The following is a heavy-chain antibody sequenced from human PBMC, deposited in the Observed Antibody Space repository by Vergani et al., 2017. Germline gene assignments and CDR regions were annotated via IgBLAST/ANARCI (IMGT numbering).Heavy chain of an antibody. V-gene: IGHV3-33*06. CDR3: AKDLAGCSGGSCYYYYYYMDV. J-gene: IGHJ6*03. CDR1: GFRFSSYG. CDR2: IWYDGSNK. D-gene: IGHD2-15*01. Sequence: QVQLVESGGGVVQPGRSLRLSCAASGFRFSSYGMNWVRQAPGKGLEWVAVIWYDGSNKYYADSVKGRFTISRDNSQNTVNLQMNSLRAEDTAVYYCAKDLAGCSGGSCYYYYYYMDVWGKGTTVTVSS.